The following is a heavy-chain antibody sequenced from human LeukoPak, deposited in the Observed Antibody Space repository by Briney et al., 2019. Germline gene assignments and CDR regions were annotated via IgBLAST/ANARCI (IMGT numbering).Heavy chain of an antibody. CDR2: INHSGST. D-gene: IGHD3-3*01. CDR3: ARVSGLRFLEWLRPSHYYYGMDV. Sequence: SETLSLTCAVYGGSFSGYYWSWIRQPPGKGLEWIGEINHSGSTNYNPSLKSRVTISVDTSKNQFSLKLSSVTAADTAVYYCARVSGLRFLEWLRPSHYYYGMDVWGQGTTVTVSS. CDR1: GGSFSGYY. V-gene: IGHV4-34*01. J-gene: IGHJ6*02.